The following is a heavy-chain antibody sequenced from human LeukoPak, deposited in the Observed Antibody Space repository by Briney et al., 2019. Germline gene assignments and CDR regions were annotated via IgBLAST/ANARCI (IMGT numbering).Heavy chain of an antibody. CDR3: ARGPDIAAAGTARYNWFDP. CDR2: IIPIFGTA. J-gene: IGHJ5*02. Sequence: GASVKLSCKASGGTFSSYAISWVRQAPGQGLEWMGGIIPIFGTANYAQKFQGRVTITTDESTSTAYMELSSLRSEDTAVYYCARGPDIAAAGTARYNWFDPWGQGTLVTVSS. CDR1: GGTFSSYA. V-gene: IGHV1-69*05. D-gene: IGHD6-13*01.